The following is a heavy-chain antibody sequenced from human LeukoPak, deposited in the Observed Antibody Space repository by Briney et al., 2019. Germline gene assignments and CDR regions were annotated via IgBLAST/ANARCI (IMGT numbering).Heavy chain of an antibody. J-gene: IGHJ4*02. Sequence: GESLKISCKGSGYSLTSYWIGWVRQMPGKGLEWMGIIYPGDSDTRYSPSFQGQVTISADKSISTAYLQWSSLKASDTAMYYCARLKKPDGSGSYSQYWGQGTLVTVSP. CDR3: ARLKKPDGSGSYSQY. D-gene: IGHD3-10*01. CDR1: GYSLTSYW. CDR2: IYPGDSDT. V-gene: IGHV5-51*01.